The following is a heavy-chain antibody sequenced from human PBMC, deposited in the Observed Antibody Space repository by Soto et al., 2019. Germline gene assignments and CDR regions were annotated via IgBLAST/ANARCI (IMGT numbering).Heavy chain of an antibody. J-gene: IGHJ4*02. V-gene: IGHV1-69*01. CDR2: IIPIFGTA. D-gene: IGHD2-2*01. Sequence: QVQLVQSGAEVTKPGSSVKVSCKASGGTFSSYAISWVRQAPGQGLEWMGGIIPIFGTANYAQKFQGRVTITADESTSTHYMELSSLGSEDRAVYYFARGGGSYCSSTSCYFIRPDYFDYWGQGTLVTVSS. CDR3: ARGGGSYCSSTSCYFIRPDYFDY. CDR1: GGTFSSYA.